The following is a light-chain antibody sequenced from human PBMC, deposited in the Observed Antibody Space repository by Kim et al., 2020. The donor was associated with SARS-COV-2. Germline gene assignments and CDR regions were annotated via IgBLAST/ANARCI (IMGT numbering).Light chain of an antibody. J-gene: IGKJ2*01. CDR2: KAS. V-gene: IGKV1-5*03. CDR1: QSISIW. Sequence: DIQMTQSPSTLSASVGDRVTITCRTSQSISIWLAWYQQKEGKAPKLLIYKASNLESGVPSRFSGRGSGTEFNLTISSLQPDDFATYYCQQYKSHSTFGQGTKLEI. CDR3: QQYKSHST.